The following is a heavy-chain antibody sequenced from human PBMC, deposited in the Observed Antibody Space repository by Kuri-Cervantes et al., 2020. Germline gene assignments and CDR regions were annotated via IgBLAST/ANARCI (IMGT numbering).Heavy chain of an antibody. CDR2: IKSNPDGGTT. Sequence: GESLKISCAVYGGSFSGYYWSWIRQPPGKGLEWIGRIKSNPDGGTTDYVVPVKGRFTISRDDSKNTLYLQMNSLKTEDTGVYYCTTGGPSTVPGTPFDIWGQGTMVTVSS. CDR1: GGSFSGYY. J-gene: IGHJ3*02. CDR3: TTGGPSTVPGTPFDI. D-gene: IGHD6-19*01. V-gene: IGHV3-15*01.